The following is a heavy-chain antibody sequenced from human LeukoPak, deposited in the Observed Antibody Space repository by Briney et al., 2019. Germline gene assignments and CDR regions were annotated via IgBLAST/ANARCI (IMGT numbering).Heavy chain of an antibody. Sequence: PGGSLRLSCAASGFTFYNYAMMWVRQAPGRGLEWVSAIRGSGGGTEYADSVKDRFTISRDNSKNTLYLQMNSLRAEDTAVYYCARARRWELIYWGQGTLVTVSS. D-gene: IGHD1-26*01. CDR1: GFTFYNYA. CDR3: ARARRWELIY. V-gene: IGHV3-23*01. J-gene: IGHJ4*02. CDR2: IRGSGGGT.